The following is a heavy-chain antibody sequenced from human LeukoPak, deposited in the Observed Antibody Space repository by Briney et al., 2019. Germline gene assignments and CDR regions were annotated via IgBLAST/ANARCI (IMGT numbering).Heavy chain of an antibody. D-gene: IGHD4-17*01. CDR1: GFTFSSYA. Sequence: GGSLRLSCAASGFTFSSYAMSWVRQAPGKGLEWVSAISGSGGSTYYADPVKGRFTISRDNSKNTLYLQMNSLRAEDTAVYYCAKGMTTVTTYLPYYYGMDVWGQGTTVTVS. CDR3: AKGMTTVTTYLPYYYGMDV. J-gene: IGHJ6*02. CDR2: ISGSGGST. V-gene: IGHV3-23*01.